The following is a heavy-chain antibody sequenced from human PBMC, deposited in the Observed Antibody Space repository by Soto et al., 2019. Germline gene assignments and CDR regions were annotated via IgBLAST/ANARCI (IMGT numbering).Heavy chain of an antibody. J-gene: IGHJ3*02. CDR3: EIGLLELRAFDI. CDR1: GDSVSSNSAA. Sequence: SQTLSRTCAISGDSVSSNSAAWNWIRQCPSRSLEWLGRTYYRSKWYNDYAVSVKSRISINQDTYKNQFPLQLNSVTPEDTPVYYCEIGLLELRAFDIWGQGTMVT. CDR2: TYYRSKWYN. D-gene: IGHD1-7*01. V-gene: IGHV6-1*01.